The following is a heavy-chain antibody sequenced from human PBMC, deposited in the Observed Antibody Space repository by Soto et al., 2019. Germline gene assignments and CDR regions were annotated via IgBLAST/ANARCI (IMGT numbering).Heavy chain of an antibody. D-gene: IGHD3-16*01. V-gene: IGHV1-18*01. Sequence: QVQLVQSGAEVKRPGASVKVSCKAPGYSFQRYGISWVRQAPGQGLEWVGWISAFNGDTKYAQRLQDRVSMTTDTSTDIAHLELRSLRSDDTAIYYCARDSPSSCILGGNYWGQGILVTVSS. CDR1: GYSFQRYG. J-gene: IGHJ4*02. CDR2: ISAFNGDT. CDR3: ARDSPSSCILGGNY.